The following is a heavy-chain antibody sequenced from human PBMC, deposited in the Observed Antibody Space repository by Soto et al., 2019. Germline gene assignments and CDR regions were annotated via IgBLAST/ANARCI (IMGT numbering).Heavy chain of an antibody. CDR1: GYSFTYYI. J-gene: IGHJ4*02. Sequence: ASVKVSFKTSGYSFTYYILHLVRQAPGQGLEWMGWVDPNGGGSNSAQKFQGSVTMTWDTSITTAYLQMNSLRTEDTAVYYCTRDAGAPNFGYDSRGQGTLVTVSS. CDR2: VDPNGGGS. V-gene: IGHV1-2*04. D-gene: IGHD7-27*01. CDR3: TRDAGAPNFGYDS.